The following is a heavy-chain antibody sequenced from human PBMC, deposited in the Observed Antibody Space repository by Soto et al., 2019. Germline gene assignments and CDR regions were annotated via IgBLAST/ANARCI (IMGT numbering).Heavy chain of an antibody. CDR2: ISYDGINK. V-gene: IGHV3-30*18. CDR1: GFTFSDYG. Sequence: QVQLVESGGGVVQPGTSLRLSCQASGFTFSDYGMHWVRQAPGKGLEWVAVISYDGINKYYTDSVKGRFTISRDNSNKTAYLEMDSLRAEDTAVYYCAKDRGLSFSFYGLDVWGQGTMVTVSS. J-gene: IGHJ6*02. CDR3: AKDRGLSFSFYGLDV. D-gene: IGHD3-10*01.